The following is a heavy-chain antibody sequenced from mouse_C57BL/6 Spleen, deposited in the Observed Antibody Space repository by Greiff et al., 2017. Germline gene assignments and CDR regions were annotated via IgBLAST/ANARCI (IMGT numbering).Heavy chain of an antibody. CDR3: ARVSSGPYDFDY. CDR2: IYPSDSET. J-gene: IGHJ2*01. V-gene: IGHV1-61*01. D-gene: IGHD3-2*02. CDR1: GYTFTSYW. Sequence: VQLQQPGAELVRPGSSVKLSCKASGYTFTSYWMDWVKQRPGQGLEWIGNIYPSDSETHYNQKFKDKATLTVDKSSRTAYMKRSSLTSEDSAVYYCARVSSGPYDFDYWGQGTTLTVSS.